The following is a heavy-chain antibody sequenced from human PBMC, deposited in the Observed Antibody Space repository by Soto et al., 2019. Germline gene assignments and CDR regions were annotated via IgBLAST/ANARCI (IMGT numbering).Heavy chain of an antibody. J-gene: IGHJ5*02. CDR3: ARDRGPSSGYYPYWFDP. D-gene: IGHD3-22*01. Sequence: SETLSLTCTVSGGSISSYYWGWFRRPPGKRLEWIGYIYYAGTTSYNPSLKSRVSISLETSKKQFSLRSEDTAVYYCARDRGPSSGYYPYWFDPWGQGTLVTVSS. V-gene: IGHV4-59*01. CDR1: GGSISSYY. CDR2: IYYAGTT.